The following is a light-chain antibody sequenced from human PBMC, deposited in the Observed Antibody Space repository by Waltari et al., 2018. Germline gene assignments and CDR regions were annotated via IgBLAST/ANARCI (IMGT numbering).Light chain of an antibody. Sequence: EIVMTQSPATLSVSPGERATLHCRASQSVSSKLTWYQQKLGHAPRLLIYGASTRVTGIPARFSGSGSGTDFTLTISSLQSEDFAVYYCQQYYNWPPVTFGQGTRLEIK. J-gene: IGKJ5*01. CDR3: QQYYNWPPVT. V-gene: IGKV3-15*01. CDR2: GAS. CDR1: QSVSSK.